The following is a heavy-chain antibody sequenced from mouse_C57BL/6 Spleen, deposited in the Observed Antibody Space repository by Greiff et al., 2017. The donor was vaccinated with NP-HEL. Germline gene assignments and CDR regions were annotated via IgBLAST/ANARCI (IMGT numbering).Heavy chain of an antibody. CDR3: TSLYYGSSSFAY. V-gene: IGHV1-5*01. Sequence: VQLQQSGTVLARPGASVKMSCKTSGYTFTSYWMHWVKQRPGQGLEWIGAIYPGNSDTSYNQKFKGKAKLTAVTSASTAYMELSSLTNEDSAVYYCTSLYYGSSSFAYWGQGTLVTVSA. D-gene: IGHD1-1*01. CDR2: IYPGNSDT. J-gene: IGHJ3*01. CDR1: GYTFTSYW.